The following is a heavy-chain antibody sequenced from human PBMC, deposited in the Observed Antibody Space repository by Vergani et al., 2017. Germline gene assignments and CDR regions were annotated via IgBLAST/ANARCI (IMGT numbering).Heavy chain of an antibody. D-gene: IGHD2-8*02. J-gene: IGHJ5*02. CDR2: INSDGSST. CDR3: ERGVRVVDNWFDP. Sequence: EVQLVESGGGLVQPGGSLRLSCAASGFTFSSYWMHWVRQAPGKGLVWVSRINSDGSSTSYADSVKGRFAISRDNAKNTLYLQMNSLRAEDTAVDYCERGVRVVDNWFDPWGQGTLVTVSS. V-gene: IGHV3-74*01. CDR1: GFTFSSYW.